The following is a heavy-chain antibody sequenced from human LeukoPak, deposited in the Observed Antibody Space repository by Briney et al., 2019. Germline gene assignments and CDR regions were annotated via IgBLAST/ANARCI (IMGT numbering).Heavy chain of an antibody. CDR2: IFHSGNT. CDR3: ARVGDRKYYSDSSGYYYWFDP. J-gene: IGHJ5*02. Sequence: PSDTLSLTCTVSGGSISSSDYYWGWVRQPPGKGLEWIGSIFHSGNTYSHPSLRSQVTISVDRSKNQFAMKLISVTAADTAVYYCARVGDRKYYSDSSGYYYWFDPWGQGTLVTVSS. CDR1: GGSISSSDYY. V-gene: IGHV4-39*06. D-gene: IGHD3-22*01.